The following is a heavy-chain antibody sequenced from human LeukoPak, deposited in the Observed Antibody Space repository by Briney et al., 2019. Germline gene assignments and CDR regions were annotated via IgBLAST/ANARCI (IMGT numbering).Heavy chain of an antibody. CDR3: ARDPGTADPILGMYYFDY. CDR2: IIPIFGTA. CDR1: GGTFSSYA. D-gene: IGHD1-1*01. J-gene: IGHJ4*02. V-gene: IGHV1-69*13. Sequence: SVKVSCKASGGTFSSYAISWVRQAPGQGLEWMGGIIPIFGTANYAQKFQGRVTITADESTSTAYMELSSLRSGDTAVYYCARDPGTADPILGMYYFDYWGQGTLVTVSS.